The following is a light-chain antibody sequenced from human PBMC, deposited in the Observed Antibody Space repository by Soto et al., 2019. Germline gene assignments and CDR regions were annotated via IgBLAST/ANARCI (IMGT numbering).Light chain of an antibody. CDR1: KLGDKY. J-gene: IGLJ3*02. Sequence: SYELTQPPSVSVSPGQTASITCSGDKLGDKYACWYQQKPGQSPVLVIYQDSKRPSGIPERFSGSNSGNTATLTISGTQATDEADYYCQAWDSSFWVFGGGTKLTVL. CDR2: QDS. CDR3: QAWDSSFWV. V-gene: IGLV3-1*01.